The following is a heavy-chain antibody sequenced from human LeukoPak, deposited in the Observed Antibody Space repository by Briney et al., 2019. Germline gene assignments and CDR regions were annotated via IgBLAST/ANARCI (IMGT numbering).Heavy chain of an antibody. CDR1: GGTFSSYA. CDR2: IIPIFGTA. D-gene: IGHD2-2*01. V-gene: IGHV1-69*01. J-gene: IGHJ4*02. CDR3: AVVVPAAIPDY. Sequence: SVKVSCKASGGTFSSYAISWVRQAPGQGLEWMGGIIPIFGTANYAQKFQGRVTITADESTSTAYMELRSLRSEDTAVYYCAVVVPAAIPDYWGEGTLVTVSS.